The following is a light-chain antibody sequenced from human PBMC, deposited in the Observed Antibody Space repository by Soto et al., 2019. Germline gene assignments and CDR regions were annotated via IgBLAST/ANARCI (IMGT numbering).Light chain of an antibody. J-gene: IGKJ1*01. CDR2: GAS. V-gene: IGKV3-20*01. CDR1: QSIGSTY. Sequence: EIVLTQAPGTLSFSPGGRATLSCRASQSIGSTYLAWYHQKPGQAPRVLIYGASSRATGIPDRFSGSGSGTDFTLTISRLDPEYFAVYYCHHFGSSSSCTFGQGPKVDIK. CDR3: HHFGSSSSCT.